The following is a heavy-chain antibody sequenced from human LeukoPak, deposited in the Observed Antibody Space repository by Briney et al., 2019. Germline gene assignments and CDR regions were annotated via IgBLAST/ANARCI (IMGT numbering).Heavy chain of an antibody. CDR3: ARGRVVVVPASDGWFDP. Sequence: ASETLSLTCAVYGGSFSGYYWSWIRQPPGKGLEWIGEINHSGSTNYNPSLKSRVTTSVDTSKSQFSLKLSSVTAADTAVYYCARGRVVVVPASDGWFDPWGQGTLVTVSS. V-gene: IGHV4-34*01. D-gene: IGHD2-2*01. CDR2: INHSGST. J-gene: IGHJ5*02. CDR1: GGSFSGYY.